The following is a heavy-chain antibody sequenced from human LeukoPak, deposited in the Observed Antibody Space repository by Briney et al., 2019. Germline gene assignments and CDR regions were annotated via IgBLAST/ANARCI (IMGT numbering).Heavy chain of an antibody. CDR1: GDSVSSNSVT. CDR3: ARDPVGGSTIFDS. CDR2: TYFRSKWYY. J-gene: IGHJ4*02. Sequence: SQTLSLTCAISGDSVSSNSVTWNWIRQSSSRGLEWLARTYFRSKWYYDYALAVKGRITINPDTSKNQFSLQLNSVTPEDTAVYFCARDPVGGSTIFDSWGQGTLVTVSS. D-gene: IGHD1-26*01. V-gene: IGHV6-1*01.